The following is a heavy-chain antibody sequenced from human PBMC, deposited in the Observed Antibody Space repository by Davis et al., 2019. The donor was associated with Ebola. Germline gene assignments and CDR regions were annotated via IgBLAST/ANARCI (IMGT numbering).Heavy chain of an antibody. V-gene: IGHV2-70*18. Sequence: TLSLTCTVSGGSISSYYWSWIRQPPGKALEWLALIDWDDDKYYSTSLKTRLTISKDTSKNQVVLTMTNMDPVDTATYYCARTRVQLGIANWGQGTLVTVSS. D-gene: IGHD7-27*01. CDR3: ARTRVQLGIAN. J-gene: IGHJ4*02. CDR1: GGSISSYY. CDR2: IDWDDDK.